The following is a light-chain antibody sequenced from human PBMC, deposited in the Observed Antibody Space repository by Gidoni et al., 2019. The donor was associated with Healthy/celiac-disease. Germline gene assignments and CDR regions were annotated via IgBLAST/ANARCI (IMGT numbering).Light chain of an antibody. CDR3: QQRSNWPRT. V-gene: IGKV3-11*01. CDR1: QSVSSY. Sequence: IVLTQSPATLSLSPGERATLSCRASQSVSSYLAWYQQKPGQAPRLLIYDASNRATGIPARLSGSGSGTDFTLTISSLEPEDFAVYYCQQRSNWPRTFGQGTKLEIK. CDR2: DAS. J-gene: IGKJ2*01.